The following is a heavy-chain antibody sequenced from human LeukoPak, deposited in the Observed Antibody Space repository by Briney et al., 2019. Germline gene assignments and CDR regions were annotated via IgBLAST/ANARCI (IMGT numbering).Heavy chain of an antibody. V-gene: IGHV3-23*01. J-gene: IGHJ4*02. CDR1: GFTFSSYA. CDR2: ISGSGGST. CDR3: ARDGGSYGNYFDY. Sequence: PGGSLRLSCAASGFTFSSYAMSWVRQAPGKGLEWVSAISGSGGSTYYADSVKGRFTISRDNSKNTLYLQMNSLRSEDTAVYYCARDGGSYGNYFDYWGQGTLVTVSS. D-gene: IGHD1-26*01.